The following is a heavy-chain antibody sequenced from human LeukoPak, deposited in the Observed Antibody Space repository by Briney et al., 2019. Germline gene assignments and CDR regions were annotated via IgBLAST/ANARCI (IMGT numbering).Heavy chain of an antibody. CDR2: IIPIFGTA. D-gene: IGHD2-15*01. J-gene: IGHJ5*02. CDR1: GGTFSSYA. V-gene: IGHV1-69*13. CDR3: ASCLRDSCYWFDP. Sequence: SVKVSCKASGGTFSSYAISRVRQAPGQGLEWMGGIIPIFGTANYAQKFQGRVTITADESTSTAYMELSSLRSEDTAVYYCASCLRDSCYWFDPWGQGTLVTVSS.